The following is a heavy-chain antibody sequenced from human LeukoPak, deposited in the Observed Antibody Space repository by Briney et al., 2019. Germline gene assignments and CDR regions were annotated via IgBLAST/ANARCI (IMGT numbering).Heavy chain of an antibody. D-gene: IGHD3-10*01. CDR3: AKESKLWFGES. CDR1: GFTFSSYS. J-gene: IGHJ5*02. CDR2: ISSSSSYI. Sequence: GGSLRLSCAASGFTFSSYSMNWVRQAPGKGLEWVSSISSSSSYIYYADSVKGRFTISRDNAKNSLYLQMNSLRAEDTAVYYCAKESKLWFGESWGQGTLVTVSS. V-gene: IGHV3-21*01.